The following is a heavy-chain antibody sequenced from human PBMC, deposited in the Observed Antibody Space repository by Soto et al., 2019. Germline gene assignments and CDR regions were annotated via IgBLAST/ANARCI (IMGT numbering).Heavy chain of an antibody. CDR3: ARHGAAIWLGY. J-gene: IGHJ4*02. CDR2: IDPSDSYI. V-gene: IGHV5-10-1*01. Sequence: PGESLKISCKTSGYTFSGHWNSWVRQVPGKGLQWMGNIDPSDSYINYNPASRGHVTFSVDKSNSTAYLHWRSLGPSDTAIYYCARHGAAIWLGYWGQGTLVTVSS. D-gene: IGHD6-19*01. CDR1: GYTFSGHW.